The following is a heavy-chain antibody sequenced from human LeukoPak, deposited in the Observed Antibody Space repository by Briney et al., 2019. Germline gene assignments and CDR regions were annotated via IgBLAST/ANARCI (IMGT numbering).Heavy chain of an antibody. CDR1: GGSIRIYF. D-gene: IGHD6-6*01. Sequence: PSVTLSLTCTVSGGSIRIYFWSCTRQPPVGELEWSWSIYCSGSTNYDHSLKSRVTISVDTSKNQFSLKLSSVTAADTAVYYCANSRSSSSFAYWGQGTLVTVSS. J-gene: IGHJ4*02. CDR3: ANSRSSSSFAY. V-gene: IGHV4-59*01. CDR2: IYCSGST.